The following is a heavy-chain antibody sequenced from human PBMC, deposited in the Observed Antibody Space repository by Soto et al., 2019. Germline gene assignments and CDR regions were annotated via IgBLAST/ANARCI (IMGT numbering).Heavy chain of an antibody. CDR3: ARRPMTARGSGSYEVAY. V-gene: IGHV5-10-1*01. CDR2: IDPSDSYT. Sequence: EVQLVQSGAEVKKPGESLRISCKGSGYSFTSYWISWVRQMPGKGLEWMGRIDPSDSYTNYSPSFQGHVTISADKSISTAYLQWSSLTASDTAMSYCARRPMTARGSGSYEVAYWGQGTLVTVSS. D-gene: IGHD3-10*01. CDR1: GYSFTSYW. J-gene: IGHJ4*02.